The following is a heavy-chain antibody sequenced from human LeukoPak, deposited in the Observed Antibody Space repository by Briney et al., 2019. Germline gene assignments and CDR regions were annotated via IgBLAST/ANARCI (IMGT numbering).Heavy chain of an antibody. CDR3: TRPQTYYDILTGQYLPYYFDY. CDR2: IRSKAYGGTT. J-gene: IGHJ4*02. Sequence: GGSLRLSCTASGFTFGDYAISWVRQAPGKGLEWVGFIRSKAYGGTTEYAASVKGRFTISRDDSKSIAYLQMNSLKTEDTAVYYCTRPQTYYDILTGQYLPYYFDYWGQGTLVTVSS. V-gene: IGHV3-49*04. CDR1: GFTFGDYA. D-gene: IGHD3-9*01.